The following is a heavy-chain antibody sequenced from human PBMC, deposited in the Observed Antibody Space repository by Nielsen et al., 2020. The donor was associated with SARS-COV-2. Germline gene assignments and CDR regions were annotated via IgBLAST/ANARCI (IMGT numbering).Heavy chain of an antibody. CDR3: SRKHCLNSFCRDDC. CDR2: INTDGSTT. D-gene: IGHD2-15*01. CDR1: GFTFGDYW. Sequence: GESLKISCAASGFTFGDYWMHWVRQVPGKGLVWVSGINTDGSTTRYADSVKGRFTISRDNAKNTLYLQMNSLRAEDTAIYYCSRKHCLNSFCRDDCWGQGTLVTVSS. V-gene: IGHV3-74*01. J-gene: IGHJ4*02.